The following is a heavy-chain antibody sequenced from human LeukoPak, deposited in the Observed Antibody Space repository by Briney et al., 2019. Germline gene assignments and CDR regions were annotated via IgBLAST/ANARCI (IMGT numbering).Heavy chain of an antibody. V-gene: IGHV3-23*01. J-gene: IGHJ5*02. CDR1: GLTFSSYA. D-gene: IGHD1-26*01. CDR3: AKISATSDYFDP. CDR2: ISATGDST. Sequence: TGGSLRLSCAASGLTFSSYAMSWVRQAPEKGLEWVSTISATGDSTYYADSVRGRFTISRDNSRSTLYLQMSSLRPEDTAEYYCAKISATSDYFDPWGQGTLVTVSS.